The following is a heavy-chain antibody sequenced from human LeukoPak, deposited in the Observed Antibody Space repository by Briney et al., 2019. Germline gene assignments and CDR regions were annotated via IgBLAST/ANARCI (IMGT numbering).Heavy chain of an antibody. D-gene: IGHD3-22*01. CDR1: GFTFSSYW. CDR3: ARGQTTMTI. J-gene: IGHJ4*02. V-gene: IGHV3-7*03. CDR2: IKQDGSDK. Sequence: GGSLRLSCAASGFTFSSYWMSWGRQAPGKGLEWVANIKQDGSDKYYVDSVRGRFTISRDNAKNSLYLQMNSLRAEDTAFYYCARGQTTMTIWGQGTLVTVSS.